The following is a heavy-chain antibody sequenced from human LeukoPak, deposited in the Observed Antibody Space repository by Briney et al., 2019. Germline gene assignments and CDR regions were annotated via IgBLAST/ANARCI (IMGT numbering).Heavy chain of an antibody. CDR3: ARALTSIGRQSGYDFVGY. CDR2: INPNSGGT. Sequence: ASVKVSCKASGYTFTSYGISWVRQAPGQGLEWMGRINPNSGGTNYAQKFQGRVTMTRDTSISTAYMELSRLRSDDTAVYYCARALTSIGRQSGYDFVGYWGQGTLVTVSS. CDR1: GYTFTSYG. D-gene: IGHD5-12*01. J-gene: IGHJ4*02. V-gene: IGHV1-2*06.